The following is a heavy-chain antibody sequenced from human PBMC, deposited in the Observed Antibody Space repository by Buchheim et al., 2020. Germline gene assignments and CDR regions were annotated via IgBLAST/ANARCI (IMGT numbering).Heavy chain of an antibody. J-gene: IGHJ4*02. Sequence: EVQLVESGGGLVKPGGCLRLSCAASGFTFSDVWMSWVRQAPGKGLEWVGRIKSKTAGETTDYAEPGKGRFSMSRDDSKNRLYLQMSSLKTEDTAVYFCITGVVGAPYTFFWGQGTL. D-gene: IGHD2-15*01. CDR1: GFTFSDVW. V-gene: IGHV3-15*01. CDR3: ITGVVGAPYTFF. CDR2: IKSKTAGETT.